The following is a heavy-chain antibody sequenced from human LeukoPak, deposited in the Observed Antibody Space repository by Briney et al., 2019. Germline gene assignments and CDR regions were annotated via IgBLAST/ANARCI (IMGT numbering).Heavy chain of an antibody. CDR3: ARGRGSYYPD. D-gene: IGHD1-26*01. CDR1: GGSASSGGY. CDR2: INHSGST. V-gene: IGHV4-34*01. J-gene: IGHJ4*02. Sequence: SQTLSLTCTVSGGSASSGGYWSWIRQPPGKGLEWIGEINHSGSTNYNPSLESRVTISEETSKNQFSLKVTSVTAADTAVYYCARGRGSYYPDWGQGTLVTVSS.